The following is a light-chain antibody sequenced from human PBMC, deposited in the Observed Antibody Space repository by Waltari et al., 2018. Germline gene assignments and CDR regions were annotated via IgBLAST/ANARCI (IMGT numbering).Light chain of an antibody. J-gene: IGKJ3*01. CDR2: GAS. Sequence: EIVLTQSPGTLSLSPGERATLSCRASQSVTRSYLAWYQQKSGQAPRLLIYGASSRATGIPDRFSGNGSGTDFTLTISRLEPEDFAVYYCQHYGSSPLFTFGPGTKVDLK. V-gene: IGKV3-20*01. CDR3: QHYGSSPLFT. CDR1: QSVTRSY.